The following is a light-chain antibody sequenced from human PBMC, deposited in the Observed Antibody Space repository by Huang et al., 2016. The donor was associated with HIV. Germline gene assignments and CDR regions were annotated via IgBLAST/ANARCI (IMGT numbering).Light chain of an antibody. J-gene: IGKJ2*01. CDR2: DAS. CDR1: QDISNY. Sequence: DIQMTQSPSSLSASVGDRVTITCQASQDISNYLSCYQHKPGRAPKPLIFDASSLETGVPSRFSGSGSGTYFTLTIASLQPEDVATYYCQHYDDPYTFGQGTKLEIK. CDR3: QHYDDPYT. V-gene: IGKV1-33*01.